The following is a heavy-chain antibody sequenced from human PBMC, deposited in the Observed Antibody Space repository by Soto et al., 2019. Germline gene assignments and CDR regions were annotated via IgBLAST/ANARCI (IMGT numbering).Heavy chain of an antibody. V-gene: IGHV1-18*01. CDR2: ISAYNGNT. CDR3: AGDGGEGGSSSWYPHYYYYGMDV. CDR1: GYTFTSYG. Sequence: ASVKVSCKASGYTFTSYGISWVRQAPGQGLEWMGWISAYNGNTNYAQKLQGRVTMTTDTSTSTAYMELRSLRSDDTAVYYCAGDGGEGGSSSWYPHYYYYGMDVWGQGTTVTVSS. D-gene: IGHD6-13*01. J-gene: IGHJ6*02.